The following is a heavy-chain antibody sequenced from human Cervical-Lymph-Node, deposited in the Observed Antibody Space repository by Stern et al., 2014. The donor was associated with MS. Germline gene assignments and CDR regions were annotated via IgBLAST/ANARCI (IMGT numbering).Heavy chain of an antibody. D-gene: IGHD6-13*01. V-gene: IGHV3-21*01. Sequence: EVQLVASGGGLVKPGGSLRLSCAASGFTFSSYSMNWVRQAPGKGLEWVSAISSSSSYIYYADSVKGRFTISRDNAKNSLYLQMNSLRAEDTAVYYCARDRGAAAGLDYWGQGTLVTVSS. J-gene: IGHJ4*02. CDR2: ISSSSSYI. CDR1: GFTFSSYS. CDR3: ARDRGAAAGLDY.